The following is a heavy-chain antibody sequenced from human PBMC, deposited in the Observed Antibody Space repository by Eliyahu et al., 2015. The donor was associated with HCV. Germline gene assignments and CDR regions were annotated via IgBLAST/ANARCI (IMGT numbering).Heavy chain of an antibody. J-gene: IGHJ6*02. CDR2: INSGGIRR. CDR1: GFXFGSYW. V-gene: IGHV3-74*01. D-gene: IGHD2-2*01. Sequence: QLVESGGGLVQPGGSXRLSCAASGFXFGSYWMHWVRQVPGKGLVWVSRINSGGIRRSYADSVKDRFTISRDNAKNTLYLQMNGLRVEDAAVYYCARGPGDPAAKPESYYGLAVWGQGTTVTVSS. CDR3: ARGPGDPAAKPESYYGLAV.